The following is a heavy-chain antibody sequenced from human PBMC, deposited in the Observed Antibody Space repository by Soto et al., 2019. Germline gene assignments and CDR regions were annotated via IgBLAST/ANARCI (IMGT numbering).Heavy chain of an antibody. CDR2: IKQDGSEK. V-gene: IGHV3-7*01. Sequence: PGGSLRLSCAASGFTFSSYWMSWVRQAPGKGLGWVANIKQDGSEKYYVDSVKGRFTISRDNAKNSLYLQMNSLRAEDTAVYYCARVEYDILTGYIHTHYYYYMDVWGKGTTVTVSS. CDR3: ARVEYDILTGYIHTHYYYYMDV. J-gene: IGHJ6*03. CDR1: GFTFSSYW. D-gene: IGHD3-9*01.